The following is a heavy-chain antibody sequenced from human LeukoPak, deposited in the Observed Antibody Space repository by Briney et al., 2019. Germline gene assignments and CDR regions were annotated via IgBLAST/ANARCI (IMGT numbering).Heavy chain of an antibody. Sequence: SVKVSCKVSAYTLTELSMHWVRQAPGKGLEWMGGIIPIFGTANYAQKFQGRVTITTDESTSTAYMELSSLRSEDTAVYYCARGRGSGYSPFDYWGQGTLVTVSS. CDR1: AYTLTELS. V-gene: IGHV1-69*05. D-gene: IGHD3-3*01. J-gene: IGHJ4*02. CDR3: ARGRGSGYSPFDY. CDR2: IIPIFGTA.